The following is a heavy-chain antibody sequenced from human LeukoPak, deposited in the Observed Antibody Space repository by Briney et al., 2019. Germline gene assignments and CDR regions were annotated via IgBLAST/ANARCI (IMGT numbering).Heavy chain of an antibody. CDR3: ARVVGATYAFDI. CDR1: GGSISSYY. J-gene: IGHJ3*02. Sequence: PSETLSLTCTVSGGSISSYYWSWIRQPPGKGMGWVGYIYYSGRTNYNPSLKSRVTISVDTSKHQFSPKLSSVTAADTAVYYCARVVGATYAFDIWGQGTMVTVSS. CDR2: IYYSGRT. V-gene: IGHV4-59*01. D-gene: IGHD1-26*01.